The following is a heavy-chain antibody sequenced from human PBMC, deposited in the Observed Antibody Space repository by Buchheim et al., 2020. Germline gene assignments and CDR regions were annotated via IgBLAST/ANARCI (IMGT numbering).Heavy chain of an antibody. CDR1: GFSFRDYG. J-gene: IGHJ6*02. CDR3: TKAFYYGSGDYYSRMGYFFGMDV. D-gene: IGHD3-10*01. CDR2: ISYDGSKK. V-gene: IGHV3-30*18. Sequence: QVQVVESGGGVVQPGGSPRLSCGASGFSFRDYGMHWVRQAPGKGLEWVAVISYDGSKKYYGDSVKGRFTISSDNCKNMVFLQMNSLRVEDTAVYYCTKAFYYGSGDYYSRMGYFFGMDVWGPGTT.